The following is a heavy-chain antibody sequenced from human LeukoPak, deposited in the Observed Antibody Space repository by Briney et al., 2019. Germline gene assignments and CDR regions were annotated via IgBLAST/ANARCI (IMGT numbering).Heavy chain of an antibody. Sequence: PGGSLRLSCAASGFTVSSNYMSWVRQAPGKGLEWVSVIYSGGSTYYADSVKGRFTISRDNSKNTLYLQMNSVRAEDTAVYYCARYSSSPYFDPWGQGTLVTVSS. D-gene: IGHD6-6*01. CDR3: ARYSSSPYFDP. V-gene: IGHV3-53*01. CDR1: GFTVSSNY. J-gene: IGHJ5*02. CDR2: IYSGGST.